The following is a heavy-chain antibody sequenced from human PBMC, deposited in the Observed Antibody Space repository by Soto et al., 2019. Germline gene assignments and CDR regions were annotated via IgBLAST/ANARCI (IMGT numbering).Heavy chain of an antibody. Sequence: QVQLVQSGAEVKKPGASVKVSCKASGYTFTSYDINWVRQATGQGLEWMGWMNPNSGNTGYAQKFQGRVTMTRNTSISTAYMELSSLRSEDTAVYYCAINPLEWLFRYYYYGMDVWGQGTTVTVSS. CDR2: MNPNSGNT. V-gene: IGHV1-8*01. J-gene: IGHJ6*02. D-gene: IGHD3-3*01. CDR1: GYTFTSYD. CDR3: AINPLEWLFRYYYYGMDV.